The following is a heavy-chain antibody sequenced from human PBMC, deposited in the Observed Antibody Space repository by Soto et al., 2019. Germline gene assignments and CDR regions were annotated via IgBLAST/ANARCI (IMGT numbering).Heavy chain of an antibody. V-gene: IGHV3-30-3*01. J-gene: IGHJ4*02. CDR3: ARDPGGSFYFDY. D-gene: IGHD1-26*01. Sequence: PGGSLRLSCGASGLIFSKYSMNWVLQAPGKGLEWVEVISYDGSNKYYADSVKGRFTISRDNSKNTLYLQMNSLRAEDTAVYYCARDPGGSFYFDYWGQGTLVTVSS. CDR2: ISYDGSNK. CDR1: GLIFSKYS.